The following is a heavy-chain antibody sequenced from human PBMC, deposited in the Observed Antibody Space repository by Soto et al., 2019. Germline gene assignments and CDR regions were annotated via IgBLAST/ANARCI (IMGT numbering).Heavy chain of an antibody. D-gene: IGHD6-13*01. CDR3: AKDYASTWYWYFDP. CDR1: GFSFSNFA. CDR2: ISGSGDKT. J-gene: IGHJ5*02. V-gene: IGHV3-23*01. Sequence: HPGGSLRLSCVASGFSFSNFAMSWVRQAPGTGLEWVSSISGSGDKTYYLDSVKGRFTISRDNSKNTLYLHMNSLGAEDTAVYFCAKDYASTWYWYFDPWGQGTLVTVSS.